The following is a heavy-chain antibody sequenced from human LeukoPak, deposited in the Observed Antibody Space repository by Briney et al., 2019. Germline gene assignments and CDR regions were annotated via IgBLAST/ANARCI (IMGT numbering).Heavy chain of an antibody. D-gene: IGHD6-6*01. CDR2: INQSENT. J-gene: IGHJ4*02. CDR3: ARVGSSHY. CDR1: GESSTDYY. V-gene: IGHV4-34*01. Sequence: SETLSLTCAVYGESSTDYYWMWIRQPTGKRLEWIGEINQSENTNYNPSLKSRVTISVDTSKNQFSLKLSSVTAADTAVYYCARVGSSHYWGQGTLVTVSS.